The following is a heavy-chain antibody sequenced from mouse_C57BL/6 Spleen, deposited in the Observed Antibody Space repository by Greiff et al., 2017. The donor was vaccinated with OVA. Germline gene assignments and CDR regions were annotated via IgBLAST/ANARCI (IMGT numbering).Heavy chain of an antibody. CDR1: GFTFSSYA. CDR2: ISDGGSYT. CDR3: ARSDYGSSYWFAY. J-gene: IGHJ3*01. Sequence: VQLKESGGGLVKPGGSLKLSCAASGFTFSSYAMSWVRQTPEKRLEWVATISDGGSYTYYPDNVKGRFTISRDNAKNNLYLQMSHLKSEDTAMYYCARSDYGSSYWFAYWGQGTLVTVSA. V-gene: IGHV5-4*01. D-gene: IGHD1-1*01.